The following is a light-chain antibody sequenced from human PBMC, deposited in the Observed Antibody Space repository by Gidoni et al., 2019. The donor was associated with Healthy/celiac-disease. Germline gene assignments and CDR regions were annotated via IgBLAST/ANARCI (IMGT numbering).Light chain of an antibody. V-gene: IGLV6-57*01. J-gene: IGLJ2*01. CDR2: EDN. CDR1: SGSIASNY. Sequence: NFMLTQPHSVSESPGKPVTISCTRSSGSIASNYVQWYQQRPGSSPTTVIYEDNQRPSGVPDRFSGSIDSSSNSASLTISGLKTEDEADYYCQSYDSSNRGVVFGGGTKLTVL. CDR3: QSYDSSNRGVV.